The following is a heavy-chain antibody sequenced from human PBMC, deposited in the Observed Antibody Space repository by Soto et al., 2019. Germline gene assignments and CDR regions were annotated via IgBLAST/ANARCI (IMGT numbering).Heavy chain of an antibody. CDR2: ISGSGGST. Sequence: GGSLRLSCAASGFTFSSYAMSWVRQAPGKGLEWVSAISGSGGSTYYADSVKGRFTISRDNSKNTLYLQMNSLRAEDTAVYYCEKASSSVRGVIITHFDYWGQGTLVTSPQ. V-gene: IGHV3-23*01. CDR1: GFTFSSYA. J-gene: IGHJ4*02. D-gene: IGHD3-10*01. CDR3: EKASSSVRGVIITHFDY.